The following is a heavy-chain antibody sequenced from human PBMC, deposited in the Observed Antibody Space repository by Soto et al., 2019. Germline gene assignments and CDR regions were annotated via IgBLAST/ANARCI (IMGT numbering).Heavy chain of an antibody. Sequence: PSETLSLTCTVSGGSISSSSYYRGWIRQPPGKGLEWIGSIYYSGSTYYNPSLKSRVTISVDTSKNQFSLKLSSVTAADTAVYYCARGVDEYSSNYYYYGMDVWGQGTTVTVSS. CDR2: IYYSGST. CDR1: GGSISSSSYY. D-gene: IGHD6-6*01. V-gene: IGHV4-39*01. CDR3: ARGVDEYSSNYYYYGMDV. J-gene: IGHJ6*02.